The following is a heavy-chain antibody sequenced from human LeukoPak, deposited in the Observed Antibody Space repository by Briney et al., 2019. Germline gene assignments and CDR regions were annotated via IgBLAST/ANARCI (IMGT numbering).Heavy chain of an antibody. J-gene: IGHJ6*04. CDR3: ARDTYYGLWMDV. CDR1: GYTFTGYY. CDR2: INPNSGGT. V-gene: IGHV1-2*02. Sequence: ASVKVSCKASGYTFTGYYMHWVRQAPGQGLEWMGWINPNSGGTNYAQKFRGRVTMTRDTSISTAYMELRSLRSDDTAVYYCARDTYYGLWMDVWGKGTTVTVSS. D-gene: IGHD4-17*01.